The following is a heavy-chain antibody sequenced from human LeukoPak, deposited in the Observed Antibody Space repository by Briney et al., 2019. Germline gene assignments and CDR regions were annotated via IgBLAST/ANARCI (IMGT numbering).Heavy chain of an antibody. CDR3: ARVACSTSCYTRGWFDP. V-gene: IGHV4-59*01. CDR1: GGSISSYY. D-gene: IGHD2-2*02. J-gene: IGHJ5*02. CDR2: IYYSGST. Sequence: SETLPLTCTVSGGSISSYYWSWIRQPPGKGLEWIGYIYYSGSTNYNPSLKSRVTISVDTSKNQFSLKLSSVTAADTAVYYCARVACSTSCYTRGWFDPWGQGTLVTVSS.